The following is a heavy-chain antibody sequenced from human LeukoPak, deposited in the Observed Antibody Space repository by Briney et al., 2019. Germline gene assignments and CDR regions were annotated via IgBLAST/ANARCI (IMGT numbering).Heavy chain of an antibody. Sequence: QAGGSLRLSCAASGFTFNSYAMSWVRQAPGKGLEWVSSISNTGGSTYDADSVKGRFTISRDSSKNTLYLQMNSLRAEDTAIYYCAKRGYYDSGALRAPFEYWGQGTLVTVSS. J-gene: IGHJ4*02. V-gene: IGHV3-23*01. CDR1: GFTFNSYA. CDR3: AKRGYYDSGALRAPFEY. CDR2: ISNTGGST. D-gene: IGHD3-22*01.